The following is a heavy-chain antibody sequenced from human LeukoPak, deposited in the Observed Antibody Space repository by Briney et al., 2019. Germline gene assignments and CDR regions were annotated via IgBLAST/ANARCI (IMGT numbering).Heavy chain of an antibody. V-gene: IGHV3-9*01. CDR1: GFTFKDYG. D-gene: IGHD1-26*01. J-gene: IGHJ6*02. CDR2: INWNGGGT. Sequence: GGSLRLSCAATGFTFKDYGMHWVRQPPGKGLEWVSSINWNGGGTDYADSVKGRFTISRDNAKNSLYLQLSSLRPEDTALYYCAKHMRATNTYSFFGLDVWGQGTTVTVTS. CDR3: AKHMRATNTYSFFGLDV.